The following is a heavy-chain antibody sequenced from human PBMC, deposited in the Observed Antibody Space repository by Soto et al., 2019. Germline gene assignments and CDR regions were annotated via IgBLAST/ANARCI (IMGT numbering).Heavy chain of an antibody. CDR3: AMYYIGAGTCGGVMLHDY. J-gene: IGHJ4*02. CDR1: GYTFTSYG. D-gene: IGHD3-16*01. CDR2: IITHNGNT. V-gene: IGHV1-18*01. Sequence: QVQLVQSGAEVKKPGASVKVSCKASGYTFTSYGISWVRQAPGQGLEWMGWIITHNGNTNYAQKLQGRVTMTTDTSTSKAYLGLRSLRSDDTAVYYCAMYYIGAGTCGGVMLHDYWGQGTLVTVS.